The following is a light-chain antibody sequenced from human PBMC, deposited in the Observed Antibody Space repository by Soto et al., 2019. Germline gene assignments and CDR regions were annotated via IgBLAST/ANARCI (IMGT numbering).Light chain of an antibody. CDR1: NIGSQS. CDR2: YDR. CDR3: QVWDSSGDHLGV. Sequence: SYELTQPPSVSVSPGKTATITCGGNNIGSQSVHWYKQKPGQAPVLVMFYDRVRPSGIPDRFSGSNSGNTATLTISRVEAGDEADYYCQVWDSSGDHLGVFGGGTKLTVL. J-gene: IGLJ3*02. V-gene: IGLV3-21*01.